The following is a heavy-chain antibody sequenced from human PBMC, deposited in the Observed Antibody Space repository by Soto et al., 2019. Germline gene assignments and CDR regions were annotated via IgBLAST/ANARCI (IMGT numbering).Heavy chain of an antibody. CDR3: ARVHPATGSMHFDH. V-gene: IGHV3-21*01. CDR1: RFNFTSYS. D-gene: IGHD3-9*01. Sequence: GGSLRLSCAGSRFNFTSYSLNWVRQAPGKGLEWVSSISATSTYIYYADSVKGRFTISRDNAQNSVSLQMNSLRAEDTALYYCARVHPATGSMHFDHWGQGTLVTVSS. CDR2: ISATSTYI. J-gene: IGHJ4*02.